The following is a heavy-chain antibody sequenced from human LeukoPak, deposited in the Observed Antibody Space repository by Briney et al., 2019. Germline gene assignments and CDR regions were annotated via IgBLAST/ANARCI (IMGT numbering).Heavy chain of an antibody. J-gene: IGHJ6*02. Sequence: ASVKVSCNASGYTFTDWYMHWVRQAPGQGLEWVGLINPSSGGTNYAQKFQGRVTMTRDTAMSTVYMEMSRLRSAATAVYYCPRGTSGQQLVPDYHYGMDVSGQGTTVTVSS. CDR2: INPSSGGT. D-gene: IGHD6-6*01. V-gene: IGHV1-2*02. CDR3: PRGTSGQQLVPDYHYGMDV. CDR1: GYTFTDWY.